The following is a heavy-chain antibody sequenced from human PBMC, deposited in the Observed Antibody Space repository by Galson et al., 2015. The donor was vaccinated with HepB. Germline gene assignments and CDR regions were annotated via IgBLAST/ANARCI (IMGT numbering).Heavy chain of an antibody. Sequence: LRLSCAASGFTFGDYAMSWFRQAPGKGLGWVGFIRSKAYGGTTEYAASVKGKFTISRDDSKSIAYLQMNSLKNEDTAVYYCTKGRVVVFDYWGQGTLVTVSS. CDR2: IRSKAYGGTT. J-gene: IGHJ4*02. CDR3: TKGRVVVFDY. D-gene: IGHD3-22*01. CDR1: GFTFGDYA. V-gene: IGHV3-49*03.